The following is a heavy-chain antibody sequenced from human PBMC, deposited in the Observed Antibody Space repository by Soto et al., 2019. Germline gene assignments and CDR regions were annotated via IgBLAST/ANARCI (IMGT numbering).Heavy chain of an antibody. D-gene: IGHD2-15*01. Sequence: ASVKVSCKVSGYTLTELSMHWVRQAPGKGLEWMGGFDPEDGETIYAQKFQGRVTMTEDTSTDTAYMELSSLRSEDTAVYYCATAVDIGVVVAAGRGWFDPWGQGTLVTVSS. J-gene: IGHJ5*02. CDR1: GYTLTELS. CDR3: ATAVDIGVVVAAGRGWFDP. CDR2: FDPEDGET. V-gene: IGHV1-24*01.